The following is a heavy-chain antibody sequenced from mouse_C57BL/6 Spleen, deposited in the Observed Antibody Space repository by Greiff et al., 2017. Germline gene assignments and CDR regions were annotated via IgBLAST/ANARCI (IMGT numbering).Heavy chain of an antibody. CDR3: TREATGAWFAY. J-gene: IGHJ3*01. Sequence: EVKLMESGEGLVKPGGSLKLSCAASGFTFSSYAMSWVRQTPEKRLEWVAYISSGGDYIYYADTVKGRFTISRDNARNTLYLQMSSLKSEDTAMYYCTREATGAWFAYWGQGTLVTVSA. CDR1: GFTFSSYA. V-gene: IGHV5-9-1*02. D-gene: IGHD4-1*02. CDR2: ISSGGDYI.